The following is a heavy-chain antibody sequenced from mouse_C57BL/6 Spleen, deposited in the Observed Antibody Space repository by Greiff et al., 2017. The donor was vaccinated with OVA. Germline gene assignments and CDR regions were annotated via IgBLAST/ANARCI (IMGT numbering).Heavy chain of an antibody. CDR2: IWGDGST. V-gene: IGHV2-3*01. D-gene: IGHD1-1*01. CDR3: AKQDYGSSPAWFAY. J-gene: IGHJ3*01. Sequence: VKLVESGPGLVAPSQSLSITCTVSVFSLTSYGVSWVRQPPGKGLEWLGVIWGDGSTNYHSALISRLSISKDNSKSQVFLKLNSLQTDDTATYYCAKQDYGSSPAWFAYWGQGTLVTVSA. CDR1: VFSLTSYG.